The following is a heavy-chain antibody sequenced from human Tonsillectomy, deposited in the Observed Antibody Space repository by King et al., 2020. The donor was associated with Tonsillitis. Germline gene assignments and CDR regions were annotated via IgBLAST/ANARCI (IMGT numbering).Heavy chain of an antibody. J-gene: IGHJ4*02. Sequence: VQLVESGGGLVQPGGSLRLPCAASGFIFSSFTRNGARQAPGRGREGVSYISSGYNTIYYADFVRGRFTIPRDNAKNSLYLQMNSLRAEDTAVYYCTREYYYHTSGYYDESENFDYWGQGTLVTVSS. V-gene: IGHV3-48*04. CDR3: TREYYYHTSGYYDESENFDY. CDR2: ISSGYNTI. D-gene: IGHD3-22*01. CDR1: GFIFSSFT.